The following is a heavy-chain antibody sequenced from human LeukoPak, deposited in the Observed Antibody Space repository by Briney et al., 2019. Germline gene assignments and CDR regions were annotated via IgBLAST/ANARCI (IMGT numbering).Heavy chain of an antibody. J-gene: IGHJ3*02. D-gene: IGHD2-15*01. CDR3: ARQTSYSLDI. CDR2: IYPGDSDT. V-gene: IGHV5-51*01. Sequence: GEPLNISCQGFGYSFTNYWIGWVRQLPGKGLEWMGIIYPGDSDTRYSPSFQGQVTISADKSISTAYLQWSSLKASDTAMYYCARQTSYSLDIWGQGTMVTVSS. CDR1: GYSFTNYW.